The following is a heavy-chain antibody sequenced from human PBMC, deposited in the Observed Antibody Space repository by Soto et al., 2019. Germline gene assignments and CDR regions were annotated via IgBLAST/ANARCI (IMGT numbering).Heavy chain of an antibody. V-gene: IGHV3-74*01. CDR3: ARDNNWSYDY. Sequence: GGSLRLSCAASGFTFSRSWMHWVRQTPGKGLEWVSHIRPDGSTTRDADSVQGRFTNSRDNARSTLYLQMNSLRAEDTAVYYCARDNNWSYDYWGQGILVTVS. D-gene: IGHD1-1*01. CDR1: GFTFSRSW. CDR2: IRPDGSTT. J-gene: IGHJ4*02.